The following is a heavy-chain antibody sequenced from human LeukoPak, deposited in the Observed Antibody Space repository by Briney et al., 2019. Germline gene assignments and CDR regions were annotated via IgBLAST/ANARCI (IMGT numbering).Heavy chain of an antibody. CDR2: IRSKAYGGTT. D-gene: IGHD3-10*01. CDR3: TRVSGAYGSGSYLADY. J-gene: IGHJ4*02. Sequence: GGSLRLSCTASGFTFGDYAMSWVRQAPGKGLEWVGFIRSKAYGGTTEYAASVKGRFTISRDDSKSIAYLQMNSLKTEDTAVYYCTRVSGAYGSGSYLADYWGQGTLVTVSS. V-gene: IGHV3-49*04. CDR1: GFTFGDYA.